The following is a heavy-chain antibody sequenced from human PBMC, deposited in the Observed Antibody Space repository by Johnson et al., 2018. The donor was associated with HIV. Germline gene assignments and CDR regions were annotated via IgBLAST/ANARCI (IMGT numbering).Heavy chain of an antibody. CDR3: TTRLNSGTYWGNYGFDV. CDR2: IKREVDGGTT. CDR1: GLTLRNAW. Sequence: MQLVESGGGLVTPGGSLRISCSGSGLTLRNAWMTWVRQAPGKGLEWVGHIKREVDGGTTDYTAPVKGRFTILRDDSKNILYLQMNNLKAEDTALYYCTTRLNSGTYWGNYGFDVWGQGTMVTVSS. D-gene: IGHD1-26*01. J-gene: IGHJ3*01. V-gene: IGHV3-15*01.